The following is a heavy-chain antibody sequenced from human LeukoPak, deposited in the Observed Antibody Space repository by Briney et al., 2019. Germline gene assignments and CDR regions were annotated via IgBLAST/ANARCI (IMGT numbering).Heavy chain of an antibody. CDR3: ARVSTNYWGTLDY. D-gene: IGHD3-16*01. CDR2: IYHSGST. J-gene: IGHJ4*02. V-gene: IGHV4-30-2*01. CDR1: GGSISSGGYS. Sequence: SETLSLTCAVSGGSISSGGYSWSWIRQPPGTGLEWIGYIYHSGSTYYNPSLKSRVTISVDRSKNQFSLKLNSVTAADTAVYYCARVSTNYWGTLDYWGQGTLVTVSS.